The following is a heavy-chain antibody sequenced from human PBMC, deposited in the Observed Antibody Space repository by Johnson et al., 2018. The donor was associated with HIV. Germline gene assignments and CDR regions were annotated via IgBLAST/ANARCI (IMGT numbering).Heavy chain of an antibody. CDR2: ISYDGSNK. V-gene: IGHV3-30*04. Sequence: QVLLVESGGGVVQPGRSLRLSCAASGFTFSSYAMHWVRQAPGKGLEWVAVISYDGSNKNHADSVKGRFTISRDNSKNTLYLQMNSLRAEDTAVYYCARERDPERGAQKSGVYAFDIWGQGTMVTVSS. CDR1: GFTFSSYA. D-gene: IGHD3-10*01. J-gene: IGHJ3*02. CDR3: ARERDPERGAQKSGVYAFDI.